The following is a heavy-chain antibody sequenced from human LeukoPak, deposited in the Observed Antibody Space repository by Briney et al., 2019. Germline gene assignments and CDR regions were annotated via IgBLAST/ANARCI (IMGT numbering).Heavy chain of an antibody. V-gene: IGHV3-48*03. CDR2: ISSSGSTI. CDR3: ARGVGYCTGGSCFAFEH. D-gene: IGHD2-15*01. Sequence: GGSLRLSCAASGFTFSSYEMNWVRQAPGKGLEWVSYISSSGSTIYFADSVKRRFTIPRDNAKSSLYLQMNSLRAEDTAVYYCARGVGYCTGGSCFAFEHWGQGTLVTVSS. CDR1: GFTFSSYE. J-gene: IGHJ4*02.